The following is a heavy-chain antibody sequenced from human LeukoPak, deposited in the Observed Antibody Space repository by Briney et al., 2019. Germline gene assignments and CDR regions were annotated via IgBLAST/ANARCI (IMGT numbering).Heavy chain of an antibody. Sequence: ASVKVSCKVSGYTLTELAIHWVRQAPGKGLEWMGGFDPEDGETIYAQNFQGRVSMTEDTSTDTAYMALRSLRSEDTAVYCCATQATGYFYHWGQGTLVTVSS. J-gene: IGHJ4*02. CDR1: GYTLTELA. V-gene: IGHV1-24*01. CDR2: FDPEDGET. CDR3: ATQATGYFYH.